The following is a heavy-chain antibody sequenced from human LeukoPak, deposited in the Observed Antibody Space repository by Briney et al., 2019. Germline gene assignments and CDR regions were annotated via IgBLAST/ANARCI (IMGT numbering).Heavy chain of an antibody. V-gene: IGHV4-34*01. CDR2: INHSGST. CDR1: GGSFSGYY. J-gene: IGHJ4*02. D-gene: IGHD6-6*01. Sequence: SETLSLTCAVYGGSFSGYYWSWIRQPPGKGLEWIGEINHSGSTNYNPSLKSRVTMSVDTSKNQFSLKLSSVTAADTAVFYCAREVLAARFDSWGQGTLVTVSS. CDR3: AREVLAARFDS.